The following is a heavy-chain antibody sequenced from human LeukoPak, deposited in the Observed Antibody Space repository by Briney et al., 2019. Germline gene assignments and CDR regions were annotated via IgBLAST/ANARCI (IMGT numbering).Heavy chain of an antibody. V-gene: IGHV1-2*02. CDR1: GYTFTGYY. CDR2: INPNSGGT. J-gene: IGHJ4*02. CDR3: ARDQRGRWFGELLYRFDY. D-gene: IGHD3-10*01. Sequence: ASVKVSCKASGYTFTGYYMHWVRQAPGQGLEWMGWINPNSGGTNYAQKFQGRVTMTRGTSISTAYMELSSLRSEDTAVYYCARDQRGRWFGELLYRFDYWGQGTLVTVSS.